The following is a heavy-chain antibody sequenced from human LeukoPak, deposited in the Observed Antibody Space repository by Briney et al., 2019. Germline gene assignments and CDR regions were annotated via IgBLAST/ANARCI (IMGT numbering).Heavy chain of an antibody. CDR1: GFTFSSYW. CDR3: AKDTRGYCSGGSCYPRYYGMDV. D-gene: IGHD2-15*01. CDR2: ISYDGSNK. J-gene: IGHJ6*02. V-gene: IGHV3-30*18. Sequence: GGSLRLSCAASGFTFSSYWMSWVRQAPGKGLEWVAVISYDGSNKYYADSVKGRFTISRDNSKNTLYLQMNSLRAEDTAVYYCAKDTRGYCSGGSCYPRYYGMDVWGQGTTVTVSS.